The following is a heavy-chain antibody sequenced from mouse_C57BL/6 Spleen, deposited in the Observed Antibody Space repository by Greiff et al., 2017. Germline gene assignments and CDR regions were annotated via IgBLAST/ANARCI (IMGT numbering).Heavy chain of an antibody. CDR2: INPSTGGT. D-gene: IGHD2-5*01. J-gene: IGHJ3*01. V-gene: IGHV1-42*01. CDR3: ARGDSNFSFAD. Sequence: VQLQQSGPELVKPGASVKISCKASGYSFTGYYMNWVKQSPEKSLEWIGEINPSTGGTTYNQKFKAKATLTVDKSSSTAYMQLKSLTSEDSAVYYWARGDSNFSFADWGQGTLVTVSA. CDR1: GYSFTGYY.